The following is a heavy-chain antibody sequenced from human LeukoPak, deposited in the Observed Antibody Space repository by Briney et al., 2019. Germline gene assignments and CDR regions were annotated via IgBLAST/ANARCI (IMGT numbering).Heavy chain of an antibody. CDR1: GGTFSSYA. D-gene: IGHD3-3*01. CDR2: IIPIFGTA. Sequence: SVKVSCKASGGTFSSYAISWVRQAPGQGLEWMGGIIPIFGTANYAQKFQGRVTITADESTSTAYMELSSLRSEDTAVYYCARRPLNYDFWSGSRPYFDYWGQGTLVTVSS. V-gene: IGHV1-69*13. CDR3: ARRPLNYDFWSGSRPYFDY. J-gene: IGHJ4*02.